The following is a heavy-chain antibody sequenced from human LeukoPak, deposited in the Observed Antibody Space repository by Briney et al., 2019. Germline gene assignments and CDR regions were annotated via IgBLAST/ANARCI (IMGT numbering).Heavy chain of an antibody. CDR1: GFTFSSYA. Sequence: PGGSLRLSCAASGFTFSSYAMSWVRQAPGKGLEWVSAISGSGGSTYYADSVKCRFTISRDNSKNTLYLQMNSLRDEDTDVYYCANYGSGSPLNWFDTWGQGTLVTVSS. CDR3: ANYGSGSPLNWFDT. J-gene: IGHJ5*02. D-gene: IGHD3-10*01. CDR2: ISGSGGST. V-gene: IGHV3-23*01.